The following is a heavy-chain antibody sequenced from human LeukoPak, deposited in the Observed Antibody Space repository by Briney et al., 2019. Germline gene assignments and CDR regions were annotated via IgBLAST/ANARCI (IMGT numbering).Heavy chain of an antibody. Sequence: KTGGSLRLSCAASGFTFSSYSMNWVRQAPGKGLEWVSSISSSSSYIYYADSVKGRFTISRDNAKNSLYLQMNSLRAEDTAVYYCASHRYCSSTSCSPAPFDYWGQGTLATVSS. CDR3: ASHRYCSSTSCSPAPFDY. CDR1: GFTFSSYS. D-gene: IGHD2-2*01. V-gene: IGHV3-21*01. CDR2: ISSSSSYI. J-gene: IGHJ4*02.